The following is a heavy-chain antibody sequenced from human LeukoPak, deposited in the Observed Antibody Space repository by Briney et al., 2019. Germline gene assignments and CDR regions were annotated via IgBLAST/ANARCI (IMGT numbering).Heavy chain of an antibody. CDR2: MNPNSGNT. V-gene: IGHV1-8*01. J-gene: IGHJ5*02. CDR3: ARGGITMVRGAPKQFDP. CDR1: GYTFTSYD. Sequence: GASVKVSCKASGYTFTSYDINWVRQATGQGLEWMGWMNPNSGNTGYAQKFQVRVTMTRNTSISTAYMELSSLRSEDTAVYYCARGGITMVRGAPKQFDPWGQGTLVTVSS. D-gene: IGHD3-10*01.